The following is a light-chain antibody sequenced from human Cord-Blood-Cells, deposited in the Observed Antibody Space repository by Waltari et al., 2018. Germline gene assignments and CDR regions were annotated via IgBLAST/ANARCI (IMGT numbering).Light chain of an antibody. V-gene: IGKV1-39*01. CDR1: QSISSY. CDR2: AAS. Sequence: DIQMTQSPSSLSASVGDRVNITCRASQSISSYLNWYQQKPGKAPKLQIYAASSLQSGVPSRFSGSGSGTDFTLTISSLQPEDFATYYCQQSYSTPLTFGGGTKVEIK. J-gene: IGKJ4*01. CDR3: QQSYSTPLT.